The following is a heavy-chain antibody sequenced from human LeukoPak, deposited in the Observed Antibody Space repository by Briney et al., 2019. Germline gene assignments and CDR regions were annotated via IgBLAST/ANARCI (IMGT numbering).Heavy chain of an antibody. D-gene: IGHD3-22*01. V-gene: IGHV1-8*01. CDR1: GYTFTSYD. CDR3: ARSGYYTNRHLDY. CDR2: MNPNSGNT. Sequence: GASVTVSCKASGYTFTSYDINWVRQATGQGLEWMGWMNPNSGNTGYAQKFQGRVTITRNTSISTAYMELSSLRSEDTAVYYCARSGYYTNRHLDYWGQGTLVTVSS. J-gene: IGHJ4*02.